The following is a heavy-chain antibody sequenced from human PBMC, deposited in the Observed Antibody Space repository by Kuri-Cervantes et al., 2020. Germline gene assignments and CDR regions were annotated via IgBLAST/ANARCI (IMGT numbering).Heavy chain of an antibody. CDR1: GGSISSGSYY. Sequence: SETLSLTCTVSGGSISSGSYYWSWIRQPAGKGLEWIGRIYTSGSTYYNPSLKSRVTISVDTSKNQFSLKLSSVTAADRAVYYCARRPPADSSGYHFDYWGQGTLVTVSS. D-gene: IGHD3-22*01. CDR3: ARRPPADSSGYHFDY. CDR2: IYTSGST. V-gene: IGHV4-61*02. J-gene: IGHJ4*02.